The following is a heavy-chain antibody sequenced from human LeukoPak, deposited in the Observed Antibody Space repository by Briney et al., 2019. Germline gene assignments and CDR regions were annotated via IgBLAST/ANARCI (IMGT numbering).Heavy chain of an antibody. CDR1: GFTFSSYA. D-gene: IGHD3-16*01. Sequence: PGGSLRLSCAASGFTFSSYAMSWVRQAPGKGLEWVSSISSSSSYIYYADSVRGRFTISRDNAKNSLYLQMNSLRAEDTAVYYCAALRRGKYGMDVWGQGTTVTVSS. J-gene: IGHJ6*02. CDR3: AALRRGKYGMDV. CDR2: ISSSSSYI. V-gene: IGHV3-21*01.